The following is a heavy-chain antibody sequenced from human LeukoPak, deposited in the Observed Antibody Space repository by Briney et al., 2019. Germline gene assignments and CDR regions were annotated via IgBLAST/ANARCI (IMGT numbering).Heavy chain of an antibody. CDR1: GVSISSYY. CDR2: IYYSGST. Sequence: PSETLSLTCTVSGVSISSYYWSWIRQPPGKGLGWIGYIYYSGSTNYNPSLKSRVTISVDTSKNQFSLKLSSVTAADTAVFYCARGGWREQHLHPIDYWGQGTLVTASS. V-gene: IGHV4-59*01. CDR3: ARGGWREQHLHPIDY. J-gene: IGHJ4*02. D-gene: IGHD6-13*01.